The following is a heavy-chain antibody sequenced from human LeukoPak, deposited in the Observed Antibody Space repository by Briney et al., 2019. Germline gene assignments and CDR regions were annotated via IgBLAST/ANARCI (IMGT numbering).Heavy chain of an antibody. Sequence: GGSLRLSCAASGFTFSNYAMNWVRQAPGKGLEWVSVILSGGTTYYADSVKGRFTISRDNSKNSLYLQMNSLRAEDTAVYYCARDSIAVAPTHDYWGQGTLVTVSS. CDR2: ILSGGTT. J-gene: IGHJ4*02. CDR1: GFTFSNYA. D-gene: IGHD6-19*01. CDR3: ARDSIAVAPTHDY. V-gene: IGHV3-23*01.